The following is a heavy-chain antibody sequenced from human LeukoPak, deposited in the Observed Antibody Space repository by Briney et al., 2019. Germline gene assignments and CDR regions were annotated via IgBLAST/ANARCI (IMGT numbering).Heavy chain of an antibody. J-gene: IGHJ6*02. CDR1: GFTFSIYG. Sequence: GGSLRLSCAASGFTFSIYGMHWVRQAPGKGLEWVAVIWSDGTNQYYADSVKGRFTISRDNSKNTLYLQMNSLRAEDTAVYYCARDPNYYYAMDVWGQGTTVTVSS. CDR3: ARDPNYYYAMDV. CDR2: IWSDGTNQ. V-gene: IGHV3-33*08.